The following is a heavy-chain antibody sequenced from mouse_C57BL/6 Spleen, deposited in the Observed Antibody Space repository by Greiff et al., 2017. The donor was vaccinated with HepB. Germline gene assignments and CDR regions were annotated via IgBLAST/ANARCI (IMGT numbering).Heavy chain of an antibody. V-gene: IGHV5-4*01. J-gene: IGHJ4*01. CDR1: GFTFSSYA. Sequence: EVQGVESGGGLVKPGGSLKLSCAASGFTFSSYAMSWVRQTPEKRLEWVATISDGGSYTYYPDNVKGRFTISRDNAKNNLYLQMSHLKSEDTAMYYCARDMGRWAYAMDYWGQGTSVTVSS. CDR2: ISDGGSYT. D-gene: IGHD1-1*01. CDR3: ARDMGRWAYAMDY.